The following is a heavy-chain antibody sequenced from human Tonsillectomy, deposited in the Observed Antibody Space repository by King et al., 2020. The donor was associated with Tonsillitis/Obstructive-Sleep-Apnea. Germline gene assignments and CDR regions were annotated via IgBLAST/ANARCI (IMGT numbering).Heavy chain of an antibody. Sequence: VQLVESGGGVVQPGRSLRLSCAASGFTFSSYGMHWVRQAPGKGLEWVTFITYDGSNKYDADSVKGRFTISRDNSKNALYLRMNSLRAEDTAVYYCAKDVTNYFYGMDVWGQGTTVTVSS. V-gene: IGHV3-30*18. CDR1: GFTFSSYG. CDR2: ITYDGSNK. J-gene: IGHJ6*02. CDR3: AKDVTNYFYGMDV.